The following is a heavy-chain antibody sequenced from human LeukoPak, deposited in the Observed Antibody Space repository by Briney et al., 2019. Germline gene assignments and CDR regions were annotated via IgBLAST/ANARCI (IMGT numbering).Heavy chain of an antibody. Sequence: QPGGSLRLSCAASGFTFSSYAMSWIRQAPGKGLEWVSTISGSGDTTYCADSVKGRFTISRDNSKNTLYLQMNSLRAEDTAVYYCAVQRTLWQQVLDHWGQGVLVTVSS. CDR3: AVQRTLWQQVLDH. V-gene: IGHV3-23*01. CDR1: GFTFSSYA. D-gene: IGHD6-13*01. CDR2: ISGSGDTT. J-gene: IGHJ4*02.